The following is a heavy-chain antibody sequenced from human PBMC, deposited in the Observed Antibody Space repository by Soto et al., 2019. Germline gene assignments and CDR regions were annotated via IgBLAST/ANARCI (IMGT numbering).Heavy chain of an antibody. CDR3: ARDSQWVLQDYFDY. V-gene: IGHV4-4*07. CDR1: GGSISSYF. Sequence: SETLSLTCTISGGSISSYFWTWVRQPAGKGLEWIGRMYSSGNTNYNPSLKSRVTMTIDRSRNQFSLELSSVTAADTAVYYCARDSQWVLQDYFDYWGQGTMVTVS. D-gene: IGHD1-26*01. CDR2: MYSSGNT. J-gene: IGHJ4*02.